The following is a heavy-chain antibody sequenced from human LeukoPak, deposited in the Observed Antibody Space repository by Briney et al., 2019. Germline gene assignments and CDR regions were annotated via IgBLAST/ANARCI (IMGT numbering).Heavy chain of an antibody. CDR2: INSDGSNT. Sequence: GGSLRLSCAASGLTFSSSWMYWVRQAPGKGLVWVSDINSDGSNTRYADSVRGRFTISRDNAKEIVHLQMNSLRAEDTAVYYCARAVSGWQAIDYWGQGTLVTVSS. J-gene: IGHJ4*02. D-gene: IGHD6-19*01. CDR3: ARAVSGWQAIDY. V-gene: IGHV3-74*01. CDR1: GLTFSSSW.